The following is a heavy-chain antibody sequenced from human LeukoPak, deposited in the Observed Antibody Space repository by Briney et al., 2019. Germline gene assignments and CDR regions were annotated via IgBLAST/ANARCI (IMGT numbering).Heavy chain of an antibody. J-gene: IGHJ4*02. V-gene: IGHV3-23*01. Sequence: GGSLRLSCAASGFTFSTYWMNWYRQAPGKGLEWVAGISDSGGRTNYADSVKGRFTISRDNPKNTLYLQMNSLRAEDTAVYFCAKRGVVIRVILVGFHKEAYYFECWGQGALVTVSS. D-gene: IGHD3-22*01. CDR3: AKRGVVIRVILVGFHKEAYYFEC. CDR2: ISDSGGRT. CDR1: GFTFSTYW.